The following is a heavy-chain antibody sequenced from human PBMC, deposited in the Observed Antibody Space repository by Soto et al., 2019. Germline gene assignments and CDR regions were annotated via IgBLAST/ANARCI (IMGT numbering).Heavy chain of an antibody. CDR2: ISWNSNTI. Sequence: EVQLVESGGGLVQPGRSLRLSCAASGFTFDNYAMHWVRQAPGKGLEWVSGISWNSNTIAYADSVKGRFTISRDNAKNSLYLQMNRLRAEDTAFYYCAKDTGPNWGQGTLVTVSS. CDR3: AKDTGPN. CDR1: GFTFDNYA. J-gene: IGHJ4*02. V-gene: IGHV3-9*01.